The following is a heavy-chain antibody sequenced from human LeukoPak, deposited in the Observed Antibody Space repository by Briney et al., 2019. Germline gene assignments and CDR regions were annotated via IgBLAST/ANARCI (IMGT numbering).Heavy chain of an antibody. CDR1: GYNFPKYW. J-gene: IGHJ6*03. Sequence: KGGESLKISCKASGYNFPKYWIGWVRQMPGKGLEWMGIIYPDDSETETRYNPTFQGQVTISADKSISTAYLQWRSLKASDTAIYYCARLGYRSLSDISYYMDIWGKGTTVTVSS. CDR3: ARLGYRSLSDISYYMDI. CDR2: IYPDDSETET. D-gene: IGHD6-6*01. V-gene: IGHV5-51*01.